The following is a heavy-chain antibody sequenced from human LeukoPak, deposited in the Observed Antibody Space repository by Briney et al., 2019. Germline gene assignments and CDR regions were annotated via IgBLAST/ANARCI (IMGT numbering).Heavy chain of an antibody. Sequence: SETLSLTCAVYGGSFSGYYWSWIRQPPGKGLEWIGEINHSGSTNYNPSLKSRVTISVDTSKNQFSLKLSSVTAADTAVYYCARGPGSGWTYYYYYGMDVWGQGTTVTVSS. CDR2: INHSGST. CDR1: GGSFSGYY. CDR3: ARGPGSGWTYYYYYGMDV. V-gene: IGHV4-34*01. J-gene: IGHJ6*02. D-gene: IGHD6-19*01.